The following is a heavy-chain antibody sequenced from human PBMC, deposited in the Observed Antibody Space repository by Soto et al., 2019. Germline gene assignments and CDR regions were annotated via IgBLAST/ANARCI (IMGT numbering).Heavy chain of an antibody. CDR2: ISGSGSST. D-gene: IGHD3-3*01. Sequence: EVQLLESGGGLVQPGGSRRVSCAASGFTFSSYAMSWVRQAPGKGLEWVSIISGSGSSTYYADSVKGRFTISRDNSKNTLYLQMNSLRAEDTALYYCARFVGTTWTTSEINYWGQGTLVTVSS. CDR1: GFTFSSYA. V-gene: IGHV3-23*01. CDR3: ARFVGTTWTTSEINY. J-gene: IGHJ4*02.